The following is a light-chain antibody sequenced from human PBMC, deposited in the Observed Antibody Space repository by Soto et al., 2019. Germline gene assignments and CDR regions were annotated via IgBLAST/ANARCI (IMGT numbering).Light chain of an antibody. CDR3: SSYTTTSTLLV. Sequence: QSALTQPATVTGSPGQSITISCTGTSSDVGGYNYVSWYQQHPGKAPKLMIYDVSSRPSGVSNRFSGSKSGNTASLTISGLQAEDEADYYCSSYTTTSTLLVSGGGTKLTVL. J-gene: IGLJ3*02. CDR2: DVS. V-gene: IGLV2-14*01. CDR1: SSDVGGYNY.